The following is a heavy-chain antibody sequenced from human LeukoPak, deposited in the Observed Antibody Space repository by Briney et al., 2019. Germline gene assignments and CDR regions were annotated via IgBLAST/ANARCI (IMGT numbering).Heavy chain of an antibody. Sequence: PSETLSLTCAVSGYSISSGYYWGWIRQPPGKGLEWIGSIYHSGSTYYNPSLKSRVTISVDTSKNQFSLKLSSVTAADTAVYYCARHPLRVVVINGWGLGTLVTVSS. CDR1: GYSISSGYY. CDR2: IYHSGST. CDR3: ARHPLRVVVING. J-gene: IGHJ4*02. D-gene: IGHD3-22*01. V-gene: IGHV4-38-2*01.